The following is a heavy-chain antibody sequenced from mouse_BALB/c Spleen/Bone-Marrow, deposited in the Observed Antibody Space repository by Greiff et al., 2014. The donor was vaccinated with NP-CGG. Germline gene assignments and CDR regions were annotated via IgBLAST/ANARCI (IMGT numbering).Heavy chain of an antibody. CDR3: ARQYGNLGVMDY. CDR2: ISSGGSYT. CDR1: GFTSSRYG. J-gene: IGHJ4*01. D-gene: IGHD2-1*01. V-gene: IGHV5-6*01. Sequence: DVQLQESGGDLVKPGGSLKLSCAASGFTSSRYGMSWVRQTPDKRLEWVANISSGGSYTYYPDSVKGRFTISRDNAKNTLYLHMSSLKSEDTAMYYCARQYGNLGVMDYWGQGTSVTVSS.